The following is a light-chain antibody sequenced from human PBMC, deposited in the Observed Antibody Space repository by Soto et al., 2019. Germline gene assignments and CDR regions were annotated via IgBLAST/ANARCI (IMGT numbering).Light chain of an antibody. CDR2: EVS. J-gene: IGLJ2*01. CDR1: SSDVGGYNY. V-gene: IGLV2-14*01. CDR3: ISYTSKSTWV. Sequence: QSVLTQPASVSGSPGQSITISCTGTSSDVGGYNYVSWFQQHPGIVPKLMIYEVSNRPSGVSNRFSGSKSVNTASLTISGLQSEDEAYYYCISYTSKSTWVFGGGTKLTVL.